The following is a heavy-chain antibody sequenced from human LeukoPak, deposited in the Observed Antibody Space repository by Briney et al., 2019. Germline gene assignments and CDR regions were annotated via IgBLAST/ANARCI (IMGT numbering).Heavy chain of an antibody. Sequence: SETLSLTCTVSGYSISSGYYWAWIRQPPGKGLEWIGSIYHSGSTYYNPSLKSRVTISVDTSKNQFSLKLSSVTAADTAVYYCARRPYSSSFSCWGQGTLVTVSS. J-gene: IGHJ4*02. CDR3: ARRPYSSSFSC. D-gene: IGHD6-13*01. V-gene: IGHV4-38-2*02. CDR2: IYHSGST. CDR1: GYSISSGYY.